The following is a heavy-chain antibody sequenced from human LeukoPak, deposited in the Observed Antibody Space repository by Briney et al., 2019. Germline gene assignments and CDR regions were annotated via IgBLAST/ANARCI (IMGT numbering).Heavy chain of an antibody. CDR2: ISGSGGFT. D-gene: IGHD6-13*01. Sequence: GGTLGLSCAASGFTFSSYGMSWVRQAPGKGLEWVSGISGSGGFTYYTDSLKGRFTISRDNTKNMLYLQMNSLRVEDTAVYYCAKGHGSTWYDGLYYFDYWGQGTLVTVSS. CDR3: AKGHGSTWYDGLYYFDY. J-gene: IGHJ4*02. CDR1: GFTFSSYG. V-gene: IGHV3-23*01.